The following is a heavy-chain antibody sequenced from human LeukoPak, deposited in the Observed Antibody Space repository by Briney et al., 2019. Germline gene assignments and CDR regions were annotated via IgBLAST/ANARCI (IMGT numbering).Heavy chain of an antibody. D-gene: IGHD5-18*01. Sequence: GGSLRLSCAASGFTFSNYAMNWVRQAPGKGLEWVSAISGSGGTTYYADSVKGRFTISRDNSKNTLYLQMNSLRAEDTAVYYCAKAATAMAFYFDYWGQGTLVTVSS. V-gene: IGHV3-23*01. CDR2: ISGSGGTT. CDR1: GFTFSNYA. CDR3: AKAATAMAFYFDY. J-gene: IGHJ4*02.